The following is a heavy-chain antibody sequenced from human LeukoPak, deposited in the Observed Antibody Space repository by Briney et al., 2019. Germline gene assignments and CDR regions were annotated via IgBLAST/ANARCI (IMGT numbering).Heavy chain of an antibody. CDR1: GFTVSSNY. CDR3: ARDTGYSYGYVLSEGDYYGMDV. V-gene: IGHV3-53*04. CDR2: IYSGGST. D-gene: IGHD5-18*01. Sequence: GGSLRLSCAASGFTVSSNYMSWVRQAPGKGLEWVAVIYSGGSTYYADSVKGRFTISRHNSKNTLYLQMNSLRAEDTAVYYCARDTGYSYGYVLSEGDYYGMDVWGQGTTVTVSS. J-gene: IGHJ6*02.